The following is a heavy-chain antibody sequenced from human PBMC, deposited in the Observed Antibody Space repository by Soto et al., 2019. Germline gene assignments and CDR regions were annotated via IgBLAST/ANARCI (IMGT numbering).Heavy chain of an antibody. D-gene: IGHD1-1*01. V-gene: IGHV1-3*01. J-gene: IGHJ6*02. CDR1: GYTFSTYA. Sequence: ASVKVSCKASGYTFSTYALHWVRQAPGQGLEWMGWINGGNGHTRYSQKFKDRVTISRDTPARTAYMELSGLRSEDTAVYYCARGKGMEENYYYYGMDVWGQGTTVTVSS. CDR2: INGGNGHT. CDR3: ARGKGMEENYYYYGMDV.